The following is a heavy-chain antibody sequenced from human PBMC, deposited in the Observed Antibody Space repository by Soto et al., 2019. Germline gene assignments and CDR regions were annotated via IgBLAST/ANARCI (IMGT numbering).Heavy chain of an antibody. V-gene: IGHV4-34*01. D-gene: IGHD6-6*01. CDR3: ARALLSGSSVSLMYNWLDP. CDR2: INDSGDT. J-gene: IGHJ5*02. CDR1: GGFFSGDY. Sequence: SETLSLTCAVYGGFFSGDYRSWVREPPGQGLEWSGEINDSGDTNYNPSLKSRVTISVDTSKNQFSLKLSSVTAADTAVYYCARALLSGSSVSLMYNWLDPWGQGILVTASS.